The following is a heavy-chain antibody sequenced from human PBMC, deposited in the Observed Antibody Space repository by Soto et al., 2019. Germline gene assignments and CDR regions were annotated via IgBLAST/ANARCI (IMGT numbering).Heavy chain of an antibody. V-gene: IGHV4-34*01. D-gene: IGHD3-9*01. CDR2: INHSGST. CDR3: AGLEGLATISYYFDF. Sequence: ASETLSLTCAVYGGSFSGYYWSWIRQPPGKGLEWIGGINHSGSTNYNPSLKSRVTISLDKSRNQFSLKLNSVTAADSAVYFCAGLEGLATISYYFDFWGPGALVTVSS. CDR1: GGSFSGYY. J-gene: IGHJ4*02.